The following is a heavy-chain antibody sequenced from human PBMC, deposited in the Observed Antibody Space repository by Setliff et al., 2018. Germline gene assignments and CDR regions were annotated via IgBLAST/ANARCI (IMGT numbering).Heavy chain of an antibody. J-gene: IGHJ3*02. D-gene: IGHD6-13*01. V-gene: IGHV4-34*01. Sequence: SETLSLTCAVYGGSFSGYYWSWIRQPPGKGLEWIGEINHGGSTNYNPSLKSRVTISVDTSKNQFSLKPSSVTAADTAVYYCAMILSGYSSSWGAFDIWGQGTMVTVSS. CDR1: GGSFSGYY. CDR2: INHGGST. CDR3: AMILSGYSSSWGAFDI.